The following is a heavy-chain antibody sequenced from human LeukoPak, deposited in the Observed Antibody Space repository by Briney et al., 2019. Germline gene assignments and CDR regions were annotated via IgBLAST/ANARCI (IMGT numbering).Heavy chain of an antibody. D-gene: IGHD5-24*01. J-gene: IGHJ4*02. Sequence: GGSLRLSCAASGFTFSAYSMNWVRQAPGKGLEWISYIGISSGNTKYADSVKGRFTISGDKTKNSLYLQMNSLRVEDTAVYYCARDYKYAFDNWGQGTLVTVSS. V-gene: IGHV3-48*01. CDR3: ARDYKYAFDN. CDR2: IGISSGNT. CDR1: GFTFSAYS.